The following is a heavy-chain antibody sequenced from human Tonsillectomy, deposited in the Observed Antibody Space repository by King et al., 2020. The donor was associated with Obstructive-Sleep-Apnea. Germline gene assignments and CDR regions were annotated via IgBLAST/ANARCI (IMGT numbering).Heavy chain of an antibody. D-gene: IGHD3-22*01. Sequence: HVQLVESGGGVVQPGRSLRLSCAASGFTFSSYAMHWVRQAPGKGLEWVAVISYDGSNKYYADSVKGRFTISRDNSKNTLYLQMNSLRAEDTAVYYCAREHYYYDSSERGMDVWGQGTTVTVSS. V-gene: IGHV3-30-3*01. CDR3: AREHYYYDSSERGMDV. J-gene: IGHJ6*02. CDR1: GFTFSSYA. CDR2: ISYDGSNK.